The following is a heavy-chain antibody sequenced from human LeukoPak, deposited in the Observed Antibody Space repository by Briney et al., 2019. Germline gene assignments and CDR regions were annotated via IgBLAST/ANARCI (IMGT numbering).Heavy chain of an antibody. V-gene: IGHV4-59*12. CDR3: ARDYGGNPGFIDY. CDR2: IYYTGST. CDR1: GGSISSYY. Sequence: SETLSLTCTVSGGSISSYYWSWIRQPPGKGLEWIGYIYYTGSTNYNPSLKSRVTISRDTSRNQFSLKVRSVSAADTAVYYCARDYGGNPGFIDYWGQGTLVTVSS. D-gene: IGHD4/OR15-4a*01. J-gene: IGHJ4*02.